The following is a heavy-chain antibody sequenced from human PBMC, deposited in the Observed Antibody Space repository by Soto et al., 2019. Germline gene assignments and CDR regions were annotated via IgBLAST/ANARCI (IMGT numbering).Heavy chain of an antibody. CDR1: GFSLSTSGVG. J-gene: IGHJ4*02. V-gene: IGHV2-5*01. CDR2: IYWNDDK. CDR3: AQSCLLDYVRGSHRSAGFDY. D-gene: IGHD3-16*02. Sequence: ITLKESGPTLVKPTQTLTLTCTFSGFSLSTSGVGVGWIRQPQRNALEGLELIYWNDDKRYSPSLKIRLTITEDTTKSQVVLTMTNMDPVDTATYYCAQSCLLDYVRGSHRSAGFDYRSQGTLLTVSS.